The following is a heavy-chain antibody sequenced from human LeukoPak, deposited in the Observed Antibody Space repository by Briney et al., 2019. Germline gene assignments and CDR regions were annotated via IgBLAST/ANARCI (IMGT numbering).Heavy chain of an antibody. CDR2: IYTSGST. CDR1: GGSISSYY. V-gene: IGHV4-4*07. D-gene: IGHD3-3*01. J-gene: IGHJ5*02. Sequence: SETLSLTCTVSGGSISSYYWSWIRQPAGKGLEWIGRIYTSGSTNYNPPLKSRVTISVDTSKNQFSLKLSSVTAADTAVYYCARDQFWSGPWFDPWGQGTLVTVSS. CDR3: ARDQFWSGPWFDP.